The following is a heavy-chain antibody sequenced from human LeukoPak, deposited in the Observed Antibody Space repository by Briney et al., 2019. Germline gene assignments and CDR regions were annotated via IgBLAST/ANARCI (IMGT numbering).Heavy chain of an antibody. CDR2: FSSDGSTK. D-gene: IGHD1-26*01. CDR1: GFTFSTYG. CDR3: AKSGGSYYSTLDS. V-gene: IGHV3-30*18. J-gene: IGHJ4*02. Sequence: QPGRSLRLSCAASGFTFSTYGMHWVRQAPGKGLEGVALFSSDGSTKYYADSVKGRFTISRDNSKNTLYLQMNSLRAEDTAVYYCAKSGGSYYSTLDSWGQGTLVTVSS.